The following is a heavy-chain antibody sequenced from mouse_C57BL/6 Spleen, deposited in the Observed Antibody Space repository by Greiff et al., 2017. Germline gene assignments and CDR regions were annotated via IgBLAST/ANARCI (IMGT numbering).Heavy chain of an antibody. V-gene: IGHV1-74*01. Sequence: QVQLQQPGAELVKPGASVTVSCKASGYTFTSYWMHWVKQRPGQGLEWIGRIHPSDSDPNYNQQFKGKATLTADTSSSTAYMQLSSVTSEDSAVYYCALNVYYDYDRFDYWGQGTLVTVSA. D-gene: IGHD2-4*01. CDR2: IHPSDSDP. CDR1: GYTFTSYW. CDR3: ALNVYYDYDRFDY. J-gene: IGHJ3*01.